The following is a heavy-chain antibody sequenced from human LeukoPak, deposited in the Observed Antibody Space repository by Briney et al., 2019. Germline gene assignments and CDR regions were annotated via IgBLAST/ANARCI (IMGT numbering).Heavy chain of an antibody. V-gene: IGHV1-18*01. CDR3: ARDGEGATDFDY. J-gene: IGHJ4*02. CDR1: GYTFTSYG. D-gene: IGHD1-26*01. CDR2: INAYNGYT. Sequence: GASVKVSCKASGYTFTSYGISWVRQAPGQGLEWMGWINAYNGYTNYAQEFQGRVTMTTDTSTSTAYMELRSLRSDDTAVYYCARDGEGATDFDYWGQGTLVTVSS.